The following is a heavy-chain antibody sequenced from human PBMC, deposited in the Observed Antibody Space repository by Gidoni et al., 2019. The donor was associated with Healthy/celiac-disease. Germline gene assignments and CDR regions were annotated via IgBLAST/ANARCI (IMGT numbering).Heavy chain of an antibody. D-gene: IGHD3-3*01. CDR2: ISYDGSNK. CDR3: AKDQYDSGTRYYYGMDV. Sequence: QVQLVESGGGVVQPGRSLRLSCAASGFTFSSYGMHWVRQAPGKGLEWVAVISYDGSNKYYADSVKGRFTISRDNSKNTLYLQMNSLRAEDTAVYYCAKDQYDSGTRYYYGMDVWGQGTTVTVS. V-gene: IGHV3-30*18. J-gene: IGHJ6*02. CDR1: GFTFSSYG.